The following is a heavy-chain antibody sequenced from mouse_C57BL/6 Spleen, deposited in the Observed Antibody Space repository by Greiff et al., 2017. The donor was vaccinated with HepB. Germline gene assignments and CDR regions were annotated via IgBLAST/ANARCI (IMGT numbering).Heavy chain of an antibody. CDR3: VRHSGSSYPFAY. CDR2: IRSKSNNYAT. CDR1: GFSFNTYA. J-gene: IGHJ3*01. V-gene: IGHV10-1*01. D-gene: IGHD1-1*01. Sequence: EVQRVESGGGLVQPKGSLKLSCAASGFSFNTYAMNWVRQAPGKGLEWVARIRSKSNNYATYYANSVKDRFTISRDDSESMLYLQMNNLKTEDTAMYYCVRHSGSSYPFAYWGQGTLVTVSA.